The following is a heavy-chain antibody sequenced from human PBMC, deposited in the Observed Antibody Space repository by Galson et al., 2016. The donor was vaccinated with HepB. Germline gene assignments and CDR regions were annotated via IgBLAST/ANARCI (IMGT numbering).Heavy chain of an antibody. CDR3: ARDTRHGGLY. D-gene: IGHD3-16*01. V-gene: IGHV3-7*04. CDR2: IKPDGSEE. Sequence: SLRLSCAASGFTFSNFWMAWARQAPGEGLEWLATIKPDGSEEYYVDSVKGRFTISRDNARNSVSLQMTSLRAGDTAVYFCARDTRHGGLYWGQGTLVTVSS. CDR1: GFTFSNFW. J-gene: IGHJ4*02.